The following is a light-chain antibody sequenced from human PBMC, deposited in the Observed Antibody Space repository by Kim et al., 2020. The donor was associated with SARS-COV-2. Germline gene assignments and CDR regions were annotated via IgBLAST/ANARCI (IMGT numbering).Light chain of an antibody. V-gene: IGLV2-14*03. Sequence: GQSITITCTGTDSDVWGYNYVSWYQPHPSKAPKLMIYDVSNRPSGVSNRFSGSKAGNTASLTISGLQAEDEADYYCSSYTSSSTVVFGGGTQLTVL. CDR1: DSDVWGYNY. CDR3: SSYTSSSTVV. CDR2: DVS. J-gene: IGLJ2*01.